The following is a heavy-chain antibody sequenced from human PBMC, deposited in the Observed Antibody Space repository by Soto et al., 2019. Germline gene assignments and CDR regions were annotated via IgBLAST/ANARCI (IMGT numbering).Heavy chain of an antibody. CDR1: GFTFSDAW. Sequence: GSLRLSCAASGFTFSDAWMGWGRQAPGKGLDWGGRIKSKSDGGTTEYAAPVRGRFTISRDDSNNPLYLQMNSLKTEDTAVYYCTTDLWRIAVVVGSTGYFNPWGQGTPVPGSS. V-gene: IGHV3-15*01. CDR2: IKSKSDGGTT. CDR3: TTDLWRIAVVVGSTGYFNP. D-gene: IGHD2-15*01. J-gene: IGHJ5*02.